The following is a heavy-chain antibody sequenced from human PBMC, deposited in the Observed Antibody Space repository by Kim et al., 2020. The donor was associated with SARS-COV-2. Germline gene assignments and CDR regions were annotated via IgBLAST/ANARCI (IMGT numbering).Heavy chain of an antibody. J-gene: IGHJ5*02. V-gene: IGHV1-2*05. CDR2: INPNSGDT. CDR1: GYTFTAYY. Sequence: ASVKVSCKASGYTFTAYYIHWVRQAPGQGLEWMGRINPNSGDTNYAQQFQGRVTMTRDTSITTAYMELSSLRSDDTVVYYCARGGRVGATTNWFDPWGQG. CDR3: ARGGRVGATTNWFDP. D-gene: IGHD1-26*01.